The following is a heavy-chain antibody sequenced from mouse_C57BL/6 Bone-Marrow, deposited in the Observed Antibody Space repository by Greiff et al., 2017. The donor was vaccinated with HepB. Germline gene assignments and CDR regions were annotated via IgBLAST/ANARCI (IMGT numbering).Heavy chain of an antibody. J-gene: IGHJ3*01. CDR3: ARDWDDAY. Sequence: EVQRVESGAELVKPGASVKLSCTASGFNIKDYYMHWVKQRTEQGLEWIGRIDPEDGETKYDPKFQGKATITADTSSNTAYLQLSSLTSEDTAVYYCARDWDDAYWGQGTLVTVSA. D-gene: IGHD4-1*01. CDR1: GFNIKDYY. V-gene: IGHV14-2*01. CDR2: IDPEDGET.